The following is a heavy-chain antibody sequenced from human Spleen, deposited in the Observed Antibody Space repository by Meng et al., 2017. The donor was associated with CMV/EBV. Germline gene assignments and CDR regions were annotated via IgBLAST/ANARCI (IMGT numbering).Heavy chain of an antibody. Sequence: GESLKISCVASGFTFSSYAMSWVRQAPGKGLEWVSAISGSGGSTYYADSVKGRFTISRDNSKNTLYLQMNSLRAEDTAVYYCAEAAGTAWFDYWGQGTLVTVSS. CDR3: AEAAGTAWFDY. D-gene: IGHD6-13*01. CDR2: ISGSGGST. V-gene: IGHV3-23*01. CDR1: GFTFSSYA. J-gene: IGHJ4*02.